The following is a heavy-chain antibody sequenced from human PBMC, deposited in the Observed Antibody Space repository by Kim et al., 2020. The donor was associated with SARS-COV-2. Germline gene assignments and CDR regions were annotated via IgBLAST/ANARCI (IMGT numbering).Heavy chain of an antibody. CDR3: ARDTAGVYKAAFDL. J-gene: IGHJ3*01. D-gene: IGHD1-1*01. Sequence: SETLSLTCAVSGASISGSGYYWSWLRQFPGKGLEWIANIYFSGTTYYNPALKSQATISVDTSKNQFSLQLKSVTAADTAMYYCARDTAGVYKAAFDLWG. V-gene: IGHV4-39*07. CDR1: GASISGSGYY. CDR2: IYFSGTT.